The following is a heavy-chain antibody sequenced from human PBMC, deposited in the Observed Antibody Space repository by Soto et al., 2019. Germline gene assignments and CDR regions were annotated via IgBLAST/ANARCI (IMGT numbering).Heavy chain of an antibody. CDR2: ISYDGSNK. D-gene: IGHD6-19*01. CDR3: TTEVAVAGEFNWFDP. V-gene: IGHV3-30-3*01. J-gene: IGHJ5*02. Sequence: GGSLRLSCAASGFTFSSYAMHWVRQAPGKGLEWVAVISYDGSNKYYADSVKGRFTISRDNSKNTLYLQMNSLKTEDTAVYYCTTEVAVAGEFNWFDPWGQGTLVTVSS. CDR1: GFTFSSYA.